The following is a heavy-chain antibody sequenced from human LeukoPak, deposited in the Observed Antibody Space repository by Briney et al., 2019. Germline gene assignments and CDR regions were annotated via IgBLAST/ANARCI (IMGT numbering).Heavy chain of an antibody. CDR2: ISGSGGST. J-gene: IGHJ2*01. V-gene: IGHV3-23*01. CDR1: GFTFSNYD. Sequence: GRSLRLSCAASGFTFSNYDMSWVRQAPGKGLEWVSTISGSGGSTYYADSVKGRFSISRDNSKNTLYIQMNSLRAEDTAIYYCAKDNFGLDTAGYHRYFDLWGRGTLVTVSS. CDR3: AKDNFGLDTAGYHRYFDL. D-gene: IGHD3-9*01.